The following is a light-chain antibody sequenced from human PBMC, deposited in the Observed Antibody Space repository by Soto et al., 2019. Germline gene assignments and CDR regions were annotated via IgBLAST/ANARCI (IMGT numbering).Light chain of an antibody. CDR1: SSDVGGHNY. J-gene: IGLJ1*01. CDR3: CSYAGSYTYV. Sequence: QSVLTQPRSVSGPPGQSVTISCTATSSDVGGHNYVSWYQQHPGKAPKLMISSVSKRPSGVPDRFSGSKSGNTASLTLSGLQAEDHAHYYCCSYAGSYTYVFGSGAKLTVL. CDR2: SVS. V-gene: IGLV2-11*01.